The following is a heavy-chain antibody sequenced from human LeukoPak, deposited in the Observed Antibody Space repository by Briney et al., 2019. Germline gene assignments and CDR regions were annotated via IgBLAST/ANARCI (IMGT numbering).Heavy chain of an antibody. D-gene: IGHD3-3*01. CDR2: INHSGST. CDR1: GGSFSGYY. Sequence: PSETLSLTCAVYGGSFSGYYWSWIRQPPGKGLEWIGEINHSGSTNYNPSLKSRVTISVDTSKNQFSLKLSSVTAADTAVYYCARETSITIFGVVIPGLGDYYYYMDVWGKGTTVTVSS. CDR3: ARETSITIFGVVIPGLGDYYYYMDV. J-gene: IGHJ6*03. V-gene: IGHV4-34*01.